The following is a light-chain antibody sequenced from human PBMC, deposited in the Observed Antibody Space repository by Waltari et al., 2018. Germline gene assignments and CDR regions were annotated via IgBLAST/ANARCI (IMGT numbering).Light chain of an antibody. CDR2: EVN. J-gene: IGLJ3*02. CDR1: SIDVGSYNL. V-gene: IGLV2-23*02. Sequence: QSALTQPASVSGSPGQSITISCTGTSIDVGSYNLVSWYQHHPGRAPKVMIYEVNKRPSGVSHRFYASKSGNTASLTISGLQAEDEADYYCCSYAGTTTWVFGGGTKLTVL. CDR3: CSYAGTTTWV.